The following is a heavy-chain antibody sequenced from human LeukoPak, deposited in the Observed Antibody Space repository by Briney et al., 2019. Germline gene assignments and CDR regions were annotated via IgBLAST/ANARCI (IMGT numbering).Heavy chain of an antibody. CDR1: GGSISSYY. CDR2: IYYSGST. D-gene: IGHD6-13*01. CDR3: ARGYKYSSSWYDGSHYYYYGMDV. Sequence: SETLSLTCTVSGGSISSYYWSWIRQPPGKGLEWIGYIYYSGSTNYNLSLKSRDTISVDTSKNQFSLKLSSVTAADTAVYYCARGYKYSSSWYDGSHYYYYGMDVWGQGTTVTVSS. J-gene: IGHJ6*02. V-gene: IGHV4-59*01.